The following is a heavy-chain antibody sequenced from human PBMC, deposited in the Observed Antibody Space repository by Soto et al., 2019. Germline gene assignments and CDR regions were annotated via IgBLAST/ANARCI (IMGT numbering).Heavy chain of an antibody. CDR3: ARVLYDFWSGYYGYYGMDV. V-gene: IGHV3-21*01. Sequence: GGSLRLSCAASGFTFSSYSMNWVRQAPGKGLEWVSSISSSSSYIYYADSVKGRFTISRDNAKNSLYLQMNSLRAEDTAVYYCARVLYDFWSGYYGYYGMDVWGQGTTVTVSS. CDR1: GFTFSSYS. D-gene: IGHD3-3*01. CDR2: ISSSSSYI. J-gene: IGHJ6*02.